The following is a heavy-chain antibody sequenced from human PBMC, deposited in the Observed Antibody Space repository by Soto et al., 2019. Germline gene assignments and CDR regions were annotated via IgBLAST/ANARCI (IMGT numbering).Heavy chain of an antibody. D-gene: IGHD3-3*01. CDR1: GGSISSGDYY. CDR2: IYYSGST. CDR3: ARWWSGSRQGFDP. Sequence: QVQLQESGPGLVKPSQTLSLTCTVSGGSISSGDYYWSWIRQHPGKGLEWIGYIYYSGSTYYNPSLNSRVTIPVATSKNQFSLKLSSVTAADTAVYYCARWWSGSRQGFDPWGQGTLVTVSS. V-gene: IGHV4-31*03. J-gene: IGHJ5*02.